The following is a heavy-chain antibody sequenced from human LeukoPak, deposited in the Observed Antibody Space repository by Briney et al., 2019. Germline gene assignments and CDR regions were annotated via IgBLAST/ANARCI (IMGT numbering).Heavy chain of an antibody. CDR1: GFTFCGIA. J-gene: IGHJ5*02. CDR3: ARGGNYERGPWFDP. V-gene: IGHV3-73*01. CDR2: LRKKVKSYAT. Sequence: GGSLTLSCAASGFTFCGIAMQRLRPAPGQAGEGVGSLRKKVKSYATVYAASVKGRFTFSRDDSKNTAYLQMNSLKIEDTAVYYCARGGNYERGPWFDPWGQGTLVTVSS. D-gene: IGHD1-7*01.